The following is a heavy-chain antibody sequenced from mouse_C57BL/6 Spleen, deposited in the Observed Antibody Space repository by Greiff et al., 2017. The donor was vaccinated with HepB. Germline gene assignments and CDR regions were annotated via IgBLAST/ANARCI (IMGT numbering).Heavy chain of an antibody. Sequence: EVHLVESGGGLVKPGGSLKLSCAASGFTFSDYGMHWVRQAPEKGLEWVAYISSGSSTIYYADTVKGRFTISRDNAKNTLFLQMTSLRSEDTAMYYCARGPLFTTVVANFDYWGQGTTLTVSS. CDR2: ISSGSSTI. CDR1: GFTFSDYG. J-gene: IGHJ2*01. CDR3: ARGPLFTTVVANFDY. D-gene: IGHD1-1*01. V-gene: IGHV5-17*01.